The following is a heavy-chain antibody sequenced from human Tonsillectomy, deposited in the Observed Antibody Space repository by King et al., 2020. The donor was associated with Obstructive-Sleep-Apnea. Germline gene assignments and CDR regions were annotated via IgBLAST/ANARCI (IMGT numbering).Heavy chain of an antibody. Sequence: QLQESGPGLVKPSQNLSLTCTVSDGSISSGDYYWSWIRQHPGKGLEWIGNIYYSGSTNYKPSLKSRVSISVDTSKNEVYLKRSSVTAADTAVYYCARAPMVRGIIRWFDPWGQGTLVTVSS. CDR2: IYYSGST. V-gene: IGHV4-31*03. CDR3: ARAPMVRGIIRWFDP. J-gene: IGHJ5*02. D-gene: IGHD3-10*01. CDR1: DGSISSGDYY.